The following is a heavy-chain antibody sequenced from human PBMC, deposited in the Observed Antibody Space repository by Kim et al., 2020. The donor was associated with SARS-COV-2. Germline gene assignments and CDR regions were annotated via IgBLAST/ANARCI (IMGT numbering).Heavy chain of an antibody. CDR2: ISSVTNYT. V-gene: IGHV3-11*05. Sequence: GGSLRLSCAASGFTFSDYYMSWIRQAPGKGLEWLSYISSVTNYTNYADSVEGRFTISRDNAKNSLFLQMNSLRAEDTAVYYCARVALGSTSWCLFYPWG. CDR3: ARVALGSTSWCLFYP. CDR1: GFTFSDYY. J-gene: IGHJ5*02. D-gene: IGHD6-13*01.